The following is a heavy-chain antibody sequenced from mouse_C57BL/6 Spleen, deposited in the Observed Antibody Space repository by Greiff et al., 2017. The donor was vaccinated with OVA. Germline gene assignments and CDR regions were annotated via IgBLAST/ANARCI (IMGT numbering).Heavy chain of an antibody. J-gene: IGHJ4*01. CDR1: GYTFTDYE. CDR2: IDPETGGT. CDR3: TREQLGRDYAMDY. Sequence: QVQLKESGAELVRPGASVTLSCKASGYTFTDYEMHWVKQTPVHGLEWIGAIDPETGGTAYNQKFKGKAILTADKSSSTAYMELRSLTSEDSAVYDCTREQLGRDYAMDYWGQGTSVTVSS. D-gene: IGHD4-1*02. V-gene: IGHV1-15*01.